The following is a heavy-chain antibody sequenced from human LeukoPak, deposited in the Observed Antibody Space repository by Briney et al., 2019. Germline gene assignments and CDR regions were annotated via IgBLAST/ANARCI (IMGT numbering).Heavy chain of an antibody. D-gene: IGHD3-10*01. CDR2: INPNSGGT. Sequence: ASVKVSCKASGYTFTGYYMHWVRQAPGQGLEWMGWINPNSGGTNYAQKFQGRVTMTRDTSISTAYMELSRLRSDDTAVYYRARRPYYYGSGTYPPGYYYGMDVWGQGTTVTVSS. V-gene: IGHV1-2*02. CDR3: ARRPYYYGSGTYPPGYYYGMDV. J-gene: IGHJ6*02. CDR1: GYTFTGYY.